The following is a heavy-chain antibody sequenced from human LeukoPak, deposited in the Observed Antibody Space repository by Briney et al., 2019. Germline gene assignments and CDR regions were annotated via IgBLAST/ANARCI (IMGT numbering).Heavy chain of an antibody. D-gene: IGHD5-24*01. V-gene: IGHV3-53*04. J-gene: IGHJ5*02. CDR2: IDSRDNT. CDR3: ARESTPLRGAFDP. Sequence: SGGSLRLSCAASGFTVRNNHMSWVRQAPGKGLEWVSVIDSRDNTYHADSVKGRFTISRHTSKNPLYLQMNSLRAADTAVYYCARESTPLRGAFDPWGPGTLVTVSS. CDR1: GFTVRNNH.